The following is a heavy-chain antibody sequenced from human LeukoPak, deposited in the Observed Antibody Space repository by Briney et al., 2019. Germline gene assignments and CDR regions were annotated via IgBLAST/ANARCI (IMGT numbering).Heavy chain of an antibody. V-gene: IGHV3-23*01. CDR1: GFTFSSFG. Sequence: GGTLRLSCGASGFTFSSFGMSWVRQAPGKGLEWVSAISGSGGSKYYADSVKGRFTISRDNSKNKLYLQMNSLRAEDTAVYYCAELGITMIGGVWGKGTTVTISS. CDR3: AELGITMIGGV. J-gene: IGHJ6*04. D-gene: IGHD3-10*02. CDR2: ISGSGGSK.